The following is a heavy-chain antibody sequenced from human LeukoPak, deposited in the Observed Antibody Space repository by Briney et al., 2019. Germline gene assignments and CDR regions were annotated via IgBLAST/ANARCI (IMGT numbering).Heavy chain of an antibody. CDR1: GFTFRSYS. J-gene: IGHJ4*02. D-gene: IGHD2-8*01. Sequence: GGFLRLSCAASGFTFRSYSMNWVCQAPGKGLEWVSSISAGSGAIYYVDSVKGRFTISRDNAENSLFLQMNSLRAEDTGVYYCAGRSCSDGVCSFDYWGQGTLVTVSS. CDR2: ISAGSGAI. CDR3: AGRSCSDGVCSFDY. V-gene: IGHV3-21*01.